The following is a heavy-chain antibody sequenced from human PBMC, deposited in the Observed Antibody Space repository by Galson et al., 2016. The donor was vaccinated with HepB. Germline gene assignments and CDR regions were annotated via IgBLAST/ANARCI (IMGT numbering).Heavy chain of an antibody. D-gene: IGHD3-10*01. CDR3: TASGSPGLDY. Sequence: SLRLSCAASGFTFSNAWMTWVRQAPGKGLEWVGRIKSKTHGGTTDYAAPVKGRFTISRDDSKNTLYLQMNRLKTEDTAVYYCTASGSPGLDYWGQGTLVTVSS. CDR2: IKSKTHGGTT. J-gene: IGHJ4*02. CDR1: GFTFSNAW. V-gene: IGHV3-15*01.